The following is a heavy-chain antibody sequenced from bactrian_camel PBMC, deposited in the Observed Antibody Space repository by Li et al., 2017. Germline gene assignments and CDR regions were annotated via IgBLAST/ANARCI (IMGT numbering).Heavy chain of an antibody. CDR1: GLSTRSRC. Sequence: DVQLVESGGNSVQAGGSLRLSCVVSGLSTRSRCMGWFRRAPGKEREGVAAINSDGSTTNYADSVKGRFTISRDNAKNTLYLQMNSLKSEDTALYTCATDCLGLLTGNYWGQGTQVTVS. CDR3: ATDCLGLLTGNY. V-gene: IGHV3S31*01. CDR2: INSDGSTT. D-gene: IGHD1*01. J-gene: IGHJ4*01.